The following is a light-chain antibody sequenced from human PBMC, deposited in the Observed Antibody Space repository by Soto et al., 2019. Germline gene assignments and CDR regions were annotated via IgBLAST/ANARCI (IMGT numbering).Light chain of an antibody. CDR3: CSYAGXFYV. CDR1: SSDFCGYNY. J-gene: IGLJ1*01. V-gene: IGLV2-11*01. Sequence: QSFLTQPRSASGSPGQSVTISCTGTSSDFCGYNYVSWYQHHPGKAPKLMIYDVSERPSGVPDRFSGSKSGNTASLTISGLQAEDEADYYCCSYAGXFYVFGTGTKVXV. CDR2: DVS.